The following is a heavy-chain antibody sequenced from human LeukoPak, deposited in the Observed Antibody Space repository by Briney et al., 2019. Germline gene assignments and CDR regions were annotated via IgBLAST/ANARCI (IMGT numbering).Heavy chain of an antibody. V-gene: IGHV1-2*02. CDR3: ARDKLSSWFDPGVNWFDP. D-gene: IGHD6-13*01. CDR1: RYTFTGYY. CDR2: INPNSGGP. J-gene: IGHJ5*02. Sequence: ASVNVSCKPSRYTFTGYYMPWVRQAPGQGVEWMGWINPNSGGPNYAQKLQGRVTMTRDTSISTAYMELSRLRSDDTAVYYCARDKLSSWFDPGVNWFDPWGQGTLVTVSS.